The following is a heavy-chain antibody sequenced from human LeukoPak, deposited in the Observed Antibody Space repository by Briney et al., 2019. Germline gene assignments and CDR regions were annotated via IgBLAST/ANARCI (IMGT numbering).Heavy chain of an antibody. J-gene: IGHJ4*02. D-gene: IGHD6-19*01. V-gene: IGHV1-69*13. Sequence: SVKVSCKASGGTFSSYAISWVRQAPGQGLEWMGGIIPIFGTANYAQKFQGRVTITADESTSTAYMELSSLRSEDTAVYYCARARSLAVAGRGLGYWGQGTPVTVSS. CDR3: ARARSLAVAGRGLGY. CDR2: IIPIFGTA. CDR1: GGTFSSYA.